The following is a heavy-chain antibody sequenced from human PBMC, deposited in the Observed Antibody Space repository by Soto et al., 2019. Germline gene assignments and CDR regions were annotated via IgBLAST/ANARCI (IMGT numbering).Heavy chain of an antibody. CDR1: GYPVTAYY. V-gene: IGHV1-2*02. CDR2: INPATGAA. J-gene: IGHJ3*02. D-gene: IGHD3-3*01. CDR3: ARGGGVGVAGSAAFDM. Sequence: QLHLVQSGAVVKKPGASVTVSCSASGYPVTAYYMHWVRQAPGRGLEWMGGINPATGAAKYTQTFQGRVHMTRDTSTRTVFMELRGLTSEDTAVFYCARGGGVGVAGSAAFDMWGQGTVVTVSS.